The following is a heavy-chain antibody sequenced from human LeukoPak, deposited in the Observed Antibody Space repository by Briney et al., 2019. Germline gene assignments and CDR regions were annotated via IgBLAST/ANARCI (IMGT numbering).Heavy chain of an antibody. CDR3: AKGGQWLRYYFDS. J-gene: IGHJ4*02. D-gene: IGHD5-12*01. CDR2: ISDTGHIT. V-gene: IGHV3-23*01. Sequence: PGGSLRLSCAASGFTFTNYAVSWVRQAPGKGLEWVSIISDTGHITYYADSVKGRFTVSRDNSKNTLYLQMNSLRAEDTALYYCAKGGQWLRYYFDSWGQGTLVTVSA. CDR1: GFTFTNYA.